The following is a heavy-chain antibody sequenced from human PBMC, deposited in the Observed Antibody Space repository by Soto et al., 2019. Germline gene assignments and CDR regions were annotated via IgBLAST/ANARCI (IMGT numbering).Heavy chain of an antibody. D-gene: IGHD2-2*01. V-gene: IGHV3-21*01. CDR1: GFTFSSYS. CDR3: ARADIVVVPAAIGGEYYYYGMDV. CDR2: ISSSSSYI. J-gene: IGHJ6*02. Sequence: PGGSLRLSCAASGFTFSSYSMNWVRQAPGKGLEWVSSISSSSSYIYYADSVKGRFTISRDNAKNSLYLQMNSLRAEDTAVYYCARADIVVVPAAIGGEYYYYGMDVWGQGTTVTVSS.